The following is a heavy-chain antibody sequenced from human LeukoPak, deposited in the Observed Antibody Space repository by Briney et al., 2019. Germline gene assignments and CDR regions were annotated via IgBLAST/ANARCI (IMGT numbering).Heavy chain of an antibody. Sequence: GGSLRLSCAVSGITLSNYGMSWVRQAPGKGLEWVAGMSDSGGRTNYADSVKGRFTISRDNPKNTLYLQMNSLSAEDTAVYYCAKDSHPNYDFWSGYSFDFDYWGQGTLVTVSS. J-gene: IGHJ4*02. CDR3: AKDSHPNYDFWSGYSFDFDY. D-gene: IGHD3-3*01. V-gene: IGHV3-23*01. CDR2: MSDSGGRT. CDR1: GITLSNYG.